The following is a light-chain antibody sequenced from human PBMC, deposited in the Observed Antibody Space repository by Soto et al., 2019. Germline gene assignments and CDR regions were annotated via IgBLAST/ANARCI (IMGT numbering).Light chain of an antibody. CDR2: AAS. CDR3: QQSYISPQT. Sequence: DIQMTQSPSSLSASVGDRVTITCRASQSISSYLNWYQQKPGKAPKLLICAASSLQSGVPSRFSGSGSGTDFTLTISSLQPEDFATYYCQQSYISPQTFGQGTKVEIK. CDR1: QSISSY. V-gene: IGKV1-39*01. J-gene: IGKJ1*01.